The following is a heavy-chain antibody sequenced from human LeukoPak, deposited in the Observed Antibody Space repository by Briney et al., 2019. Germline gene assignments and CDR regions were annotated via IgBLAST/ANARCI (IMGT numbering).Heavy chain of an antibody. CDR2: IIPIFGTA. J-gene: IGHJ4*02. V-gene: IGHV1-69*01. CDR1: GGTFSSYA. CDR3: ARGALIVVVPAATGGHFDY. Sequence: SVTVSCKASGGTFSSYAISWVRQAPGQGLEWMGGIIPIFGTANYAQKFQGRVTITADESTSTAYMELSSLRSEDTAVYYCARGALIVVVPAATGGHFDYWGQGTLVTVSS. D-gene: IGHD2-2*01.